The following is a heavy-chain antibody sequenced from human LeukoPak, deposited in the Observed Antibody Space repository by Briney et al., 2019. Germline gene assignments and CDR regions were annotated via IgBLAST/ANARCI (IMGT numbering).Heavy chain of an antibody. J-gene: IGHJ4*02. Sequence: ASVKVSCKASGYTFTAYHIHWVRQAPGQGLEWMGWINPYSGGTKYPQKFQGRVTMTVDTSINTAYMELSGLRSDDTAVYYCARDLMVRGIISPFFDYWGQGTLVTVSS. V-gene: IGHV1-2*02. CDR3: ARDLMVRGIISPFFDY. D-gene: IGHD3-10*01. CDR2: INPYSGGT. CDR1: GYTFTAYH.